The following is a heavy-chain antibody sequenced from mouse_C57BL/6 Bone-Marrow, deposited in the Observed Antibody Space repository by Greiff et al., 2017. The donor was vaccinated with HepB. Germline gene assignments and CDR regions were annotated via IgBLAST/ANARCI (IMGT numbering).Heavy chain of an antibody. CDR1: GYAFTNYL. V-gene: IGHV1-54*01. D-gene: IGHD1-1*01. CDR2: INPGSGGT. Sequence: VQLQQSGAELVRPGTSVKVSCKASGYAFTNYLIEWVKQRPGQGLEWIGVINPGSGGTNYNEKFKGKATLTADNSSSTAYMQRSSLTSEDSAVYCCASDYYGSSIYAMDYWGQGTSVTVSS. J-gene: IGHJ4*01. CDR3: ASDYYGSSIYAMDY.